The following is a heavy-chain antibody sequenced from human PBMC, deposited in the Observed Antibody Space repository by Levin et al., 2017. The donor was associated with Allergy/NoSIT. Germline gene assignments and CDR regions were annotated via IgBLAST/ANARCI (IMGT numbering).Heavy chain of an antibody. CDR3: AKDDGSYYITTYLFDY. D-gene: IGHD1-26*01. Sequence: GGSLRLSCAASGFTFSSYGMHWVRQAPGKGLEWVAVISYDGSNKYYADSVKGRFTISRDNSKNTLYLQMNSLRAEDTAVYYCAKDDGSYYITTYLFDYWGQGTLVTVSS. V-gene: IGHV3-30*18. J-gene: IGHJ4*02. CDR1: GFTFSSYG. CDR2: ISYDGSNK.